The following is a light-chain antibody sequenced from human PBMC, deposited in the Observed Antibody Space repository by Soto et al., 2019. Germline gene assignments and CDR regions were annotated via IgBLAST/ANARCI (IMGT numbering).Light chain of an antibody. Sequence: IVMTQSPATLSVSPGERATLSCRASQSISSDVAWYRQKPGQPPTLILYGASTRASGIRARFSGSGSGTEFTLTISSLQSEDFGTYYCQQYNDWPLSFGGGTKVEIK. CDR2: GAS. CDR3: QQYNDWPLS. J-gene: IGKJ4*01. V-gene: IGKV3-15*01. CDR1: QSISSD.